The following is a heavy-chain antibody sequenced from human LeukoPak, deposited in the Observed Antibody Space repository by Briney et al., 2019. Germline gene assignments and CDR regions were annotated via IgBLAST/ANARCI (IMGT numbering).Heavy chain of an antibody. V-gene: IGHV1-69*06. CDR3: ARTSGGSYLRGYDP. J-gene: IGHJ5*02. CDR2: IIPIFGTA. D-gene: IGHD1-26*01. Sequence: SVKVSCKASGGTFSSYAINWVRQAPGQGLKWMGGIIPIFGTANYAQKFQGRVTITADKSTSTAYMELSSLRSEDTAVYYCARTSGGSYLRGYDPWGQGTLVTVSS. CDR1: GGTFSSYA.